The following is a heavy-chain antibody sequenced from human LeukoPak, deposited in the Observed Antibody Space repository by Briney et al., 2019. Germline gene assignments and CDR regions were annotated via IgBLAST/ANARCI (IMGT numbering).Heavy chain of an antibody. CDR3: TSNLYCSTSSCYTLDN. Sequence: GGSLRLSCAASGFTITDHHMDWVRQAPGKGLEWVGRIKSKSERGTTDYAAPVKGRFTISRDGSTNTVYLHMISLKTEDTAVYFCTSNLYCSTSSCYTLDNWGQGTLVAVSP. D-gene: IGHD2-2*02. CDR1: GFTITDHH. V-gene: IGHV3-15*01. CDR2: IKSKSERGTT. J-gene: IGHJ4*02.